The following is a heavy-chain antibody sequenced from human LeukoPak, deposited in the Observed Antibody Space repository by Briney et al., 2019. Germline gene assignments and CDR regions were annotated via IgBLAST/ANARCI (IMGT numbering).Heavy chain of an antibody. D-gene: IGHD4-11*01. CDR2: IYTSGGT. V-gene: IGHV4-4*07. CDR1: GGSISSYY. Sequence: PSETLSLTCTVSGGSISSYYWSWIRQPAGKGLEWIGRIYTSGGTNYNPSLNSRVTISVDTSKNQFSLKLSSVTAADTAVYYCARVSVTTNDYWGQGTLVTVSS. CDR3: ARVSVTTNDY. J-gene: IGHJ4*02.